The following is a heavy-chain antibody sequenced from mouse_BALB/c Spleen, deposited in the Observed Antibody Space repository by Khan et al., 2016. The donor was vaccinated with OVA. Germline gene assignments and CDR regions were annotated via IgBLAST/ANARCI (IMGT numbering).Heavy chain of an antibody. D-gene: IGHD1-1*02. CDR3: ARVGSYWYFDV. J-gene: IGHJ1*01. CDR2: INTYTGEP. CDR1: GYTFTNYG. V-gene: IGHV9-3-1*01. Sequence: QIQLVQSGPELKKPGETVKISCKASGYTFTNYGMTWVKQAPGKGLKWMGWINTYTGEPTYADDFKGRFAFSLETYGTNAYCENKNVKNEDTATEFCARVGSYWYFDVWGAGTTVTVAA.